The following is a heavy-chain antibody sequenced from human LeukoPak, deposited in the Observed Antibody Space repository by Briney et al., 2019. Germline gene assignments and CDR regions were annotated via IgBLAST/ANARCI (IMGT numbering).Heavy chain of an antibody. D-gene: IGHD6-19*01. Sequence: GESLRLSCAASGFTFSTYGMHWVRQAPGKGLEWVAAISYDGTNKYYADSVKGRSTISRDNSKNTLYLQMNGLRAEDTAVFYCAKDLHGVADTSYYFDYWGRGTLVTVSS. CDR3: AKDLHGVADTSYYFDY. V-gene: IGHV3-30*18. CDR2: ISYDGTNK. J-gene: IGHJ4*02. CDR1: GFTFSTYG.